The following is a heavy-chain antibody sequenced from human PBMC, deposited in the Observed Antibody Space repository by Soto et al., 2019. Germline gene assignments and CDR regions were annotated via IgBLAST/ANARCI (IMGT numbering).Heavy chain of an antibody. CDR1: GGSISSSGYY. D-gene: IGHD1-26*01. CDR2: IYYNGNT. CDR3: VRQEQGPAFDT. Sequence: QLQLQESGPGLVKPSETLSLTCTVSGGSISSSGYYWAWIRQPPEKGPEWVASIYYNGNTYYNPFLKSRLTIPGDTYQNQFSLKLRSVTVADVALYYCVRQEQGPAFDTWGQGTLVTVSS. J-gene: IGHJ5*02. V-gene: IGHV4-39*01.